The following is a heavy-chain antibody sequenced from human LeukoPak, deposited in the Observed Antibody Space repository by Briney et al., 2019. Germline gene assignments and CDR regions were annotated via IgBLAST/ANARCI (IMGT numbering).Heavy chain of an antibody. Sequence: GGSLRLSCAASGXTFSDYYMSWIRQAPGKGLEWVSYISSSSSYTKYADSVKGRFTISRDNAKNSLYLQMNSLRAEDTAVYYCARGGRYSSNWYFDFWGQGTLVTVSS. CDR2: ISSSSSYT. J-gene: IGHJ4*02. D-gene: IGHD6-13*01. V-gene: IGHV3-11*05. CDR1: GXTFSDYY. CDR3: ARGGRYSSNWYFDF.